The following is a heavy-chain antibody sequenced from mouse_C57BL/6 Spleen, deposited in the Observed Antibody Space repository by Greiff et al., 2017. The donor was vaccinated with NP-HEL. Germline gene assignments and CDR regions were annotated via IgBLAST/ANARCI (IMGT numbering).Heavy chain of an antibody. CDR1: GYTFTDYY. Sequence: VQLQQSGAELVRPGASVKLSCKASGYTFTDYYINWVKQRPGQRLEWIARIYPGSGNTYYNEKFKGKATLTAEKSSSTAYMQLSSLTSEDSAVYFCASGGDWGQGTLVTVSA. CDR3: ASGGD. CDR2: IYPGSGNT. J-gene: IGHJ3*01. V-gene: IGHV1-76*01.